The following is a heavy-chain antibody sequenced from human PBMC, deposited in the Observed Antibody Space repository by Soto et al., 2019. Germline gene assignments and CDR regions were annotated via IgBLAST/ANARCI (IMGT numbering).Heavy chain of an antibody. CDR1: GGSISIYY. D-gene: IGHD3-3*01. J-gene: IGHJ6*02. CDR3: ARDFVTIFGVASGGMDV. Sequence: SETLSLTCAVSGGSISIYYWSCILQPPWKGLEWIGYIYYSGSTNYNPSLKSRVTISVDTSKNQFSLKLSSVTAADTAVYYCARDFVTIFGVASGGMDVWGQGTTVTVSS. V-gene: IGHV4-59*01. CDR2: IYYSGST.